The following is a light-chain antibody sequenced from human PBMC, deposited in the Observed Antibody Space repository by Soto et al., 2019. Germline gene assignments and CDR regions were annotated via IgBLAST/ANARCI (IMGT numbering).Light chain of an antibody. CDR2: DTS. V-gene: IGLV7-46*01. CDR1: TGDVTNNHY. Sequence: QAVVTQESSLTVSPGGTVTLTCGSSTGDVTNNHYPFWFQQKPGQAPRTLIYDTSKTHSWTPARFSASLLGGKAALTLSGAQPEDEADYYCFLIFSGVGVFGGGTKVTVL. J-gene: IGLJ3*02. CDR3: FLIFSGVGV.